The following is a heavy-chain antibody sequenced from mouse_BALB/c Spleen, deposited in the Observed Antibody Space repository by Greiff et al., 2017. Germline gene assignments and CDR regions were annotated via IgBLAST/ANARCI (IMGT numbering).Heavy chain of an antibody. Sequence: QVQLKESGAELMTPGASVKISCKATGYTFSSYWLEWVKQRPGHGLEWIGEILPGSGSTNYNEKFKGKATFTADTSSNTAYMQLSSLTSEDSAVYYCARRSYYDYTWFAYWGQGTLVTVSA. J-gene: IGHJ3*01. CDR2: ILPGSGST. V-gene: IGHV1-9*01. D-gene: IGHD2-4*01. CDR3: ARRSYYDYTWFAY. CDR1: GYTFSSYW.